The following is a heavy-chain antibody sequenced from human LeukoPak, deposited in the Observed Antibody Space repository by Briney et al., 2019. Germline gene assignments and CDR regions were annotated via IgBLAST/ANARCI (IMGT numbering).Heavy chain of an antibody. D-gene: IGHD4-17*01. CDR2: IYYSGST. V-gene: IGHV4-31*03. CDR1: GGSISSGGYY. J-gene: IGHJ4*02. CDR3: ARANSRLYGELDY. Sequence: KPSETLSLTCTVSGGSISSGGYYWSWIRQHPGKGLEWIGYIYYSGSTYYNPSLKSRVTISVDTSKNQFSLKLSSVTAADTAVYYCARANSRLYGELDYWGQGTLVTVSS.